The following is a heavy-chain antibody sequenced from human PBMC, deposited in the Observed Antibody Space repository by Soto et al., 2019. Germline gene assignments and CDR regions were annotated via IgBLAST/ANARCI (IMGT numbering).Heavy chain of an antibody. CDR2: MLYSGLT. Sequence: SETLSPTCSVSGYSVSSSDYYWAWIRQPPGKGLEWIGSMLYSGLTYYNPSLKSRVTLSVDTSKNQFSVRLNSVTASDTAVYYCAPLSVSLSGPYGIHVWGQGTTVTVSS. D-gene: IGHD2-15*01. V-gene: IGHV4-39*01. CDR1: GYSVSSSDYY. CDR3: APLSVSLSGPYGIHV. J-gene: IGHJ6*02.